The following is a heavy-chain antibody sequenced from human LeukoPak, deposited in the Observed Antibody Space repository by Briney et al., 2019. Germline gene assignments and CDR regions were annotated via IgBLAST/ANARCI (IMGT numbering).Heavy chain of an antibody. CDR3: ARVDYYDSSGTLGY. CDR2: ISGSGGST. J-gene: IGHJ4*02. CDR1: GFTFSSYA. D-gene: IGHD3-22*01. Sequence: GGSLRLSCAASGFTFSSYAMSWVRQAPGKGLEWVSAISGSGGSTYYADSVKGRFTISRDNSKNTLYLQMNSLRAEDTSIYYCARVDYYDSSGTLGYWGQGTLVTVSS. V-gene: IGHV3-23*01.